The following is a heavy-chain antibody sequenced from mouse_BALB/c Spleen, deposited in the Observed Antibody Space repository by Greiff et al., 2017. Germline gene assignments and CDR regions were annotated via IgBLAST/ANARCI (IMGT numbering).Heavy chain of an antibody. J-gene: IGHJ1*01. D-gene: IGHD4-1*01. CDR2: IWGGGST. CDR3: AKHFDWDGWYCDV. Sequence: VQRVESGPGLVAPSQSLSITCTVSGFSLTDYGVSWIRQPPGKGLEWLGVIWGGGSTYYNSALKSRLSISKDNSKSQVFLKMNSLQTDDTAMYYCAKHFDWDGWYCDVWGAGTTVTVSA. CDR1: GFSLTDYG. V-gene: IGHV2-6-5*01.